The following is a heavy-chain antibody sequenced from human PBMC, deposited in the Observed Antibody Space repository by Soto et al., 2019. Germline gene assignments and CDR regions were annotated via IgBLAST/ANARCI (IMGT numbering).Heavy chain of an antibody. CDR2: FDPEDGET. V-gene: IGHV1-24*01. CDR1: GYTLTELS. Sequence: ASVKVSCKVSGYTLTELSMHWVRQAPGKGLEWMGGFDPEDGETIYAQKFQGRVTMTEDTSTDTAYMELSSLRSEDTAVYYCATVAGYSCSFDYWGQGTLVTVSS. CDR3: ATVAGYSCSFDY. D-gene: IGHD6-13*01. J-gene: IGHJ4*02.